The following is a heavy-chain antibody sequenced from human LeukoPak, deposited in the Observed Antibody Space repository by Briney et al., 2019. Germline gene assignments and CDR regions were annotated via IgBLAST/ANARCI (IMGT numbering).Heavy chain of an antibody. CDR2: ISAYNGNT. D-gene: IGHD2-2*01. J-gene: IGHJ4*02. CDR1: GGIFSRHT. Sequence: ASVKVSCKASGGIFSRHTISWVRQSPGQGLEWMGWISAYNGNTNYAQKLQGRVTMTTDTSTSTAYMELRSLRSDDTAVYYCARGGTDLGYCSSTSCFDYWGQGTLVTVSS. CDR3: ARGGTDLGYCSSTSCFDY. V-gene: IGHV1-18*01.